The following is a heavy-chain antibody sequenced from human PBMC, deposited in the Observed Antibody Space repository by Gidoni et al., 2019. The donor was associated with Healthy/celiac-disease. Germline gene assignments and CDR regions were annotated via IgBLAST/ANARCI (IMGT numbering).Heavy chain of an antibody. CDR3: AKGYGSGSYYEKLGGEPFDY. V-gene: IGHV3-30*18. Sequence: QVQLVESRGGVVQPGRSLRLSCAASGFTFSSYGLHWVRQAPGKGLEWVTVISYDGSNKYYADSVKGRFTISRDNSKNTLYLQMNSLRAEDTAVYYCAKGYGSGSYYEKLGGEPFDYWGQGTLVTVSS. D-gene: IGHD3-10*01. CDR2: ISYDGSNK. J-gene: IGHJ4*02. CDR1: GFTFSSYG.